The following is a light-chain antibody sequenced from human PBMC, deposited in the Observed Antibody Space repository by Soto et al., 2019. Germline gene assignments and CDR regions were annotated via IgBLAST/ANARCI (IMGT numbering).Light chain of an antibody. CDR2: AAS. Sequence: DLQMTQSPSSLSASVGDRVTITCRASQSISNYLNWYQHKPGKAPNLLIYAASTLQSGVPSRFSGSRSGTDFTLTITQLQPEDFASYYCQQSYSSPPTFGQGTKLEIK. CDR1: QSISNY. V-gene: IGKV1-39*01. CDR3: QQSYSSPPT. J-gene: IGKJ2*01.